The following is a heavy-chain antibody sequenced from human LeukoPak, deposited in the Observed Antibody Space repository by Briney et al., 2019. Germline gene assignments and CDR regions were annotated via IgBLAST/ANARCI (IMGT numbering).Heavy chain of an antibody. CDR1: GYTFTGYY. CDR3: ATTEGYYGGNSRQG. V-gene: IGHV1-24*01. D-gene: IGHD4-17*01. Sequence: ASVKVSCKASGYTFTGYYMHWVRQAPGQGLEWMGGFDPENGETIYAQKFQGRVTMTEDTSTDTAYMELSSLRSEDTAVYYCATTEGYYGGNSRQGWGQGTLVTVSS. CDR2: FDPENGET. J-gene: IGHJ4*02.